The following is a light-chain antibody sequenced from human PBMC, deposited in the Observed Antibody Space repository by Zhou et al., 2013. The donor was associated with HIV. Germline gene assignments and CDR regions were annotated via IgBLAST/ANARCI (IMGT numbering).Light chain of an antibody. CDR2: DAS. Sequence: DIQMTQSPSSLSASVGDRVTITCRTSQRINNYLNWYQQKPGKAPKLLIYDASNLETGVPSRFTGSGSGTDFTFTISSLQPDDFATYYCQHYDNLPPLTFGGGTKVEIK. CDR1: QRINNY. J-gene: IGKJ4*01. V-gene: IGKV1-33*01. CDR3: QHYDNLPPLT.